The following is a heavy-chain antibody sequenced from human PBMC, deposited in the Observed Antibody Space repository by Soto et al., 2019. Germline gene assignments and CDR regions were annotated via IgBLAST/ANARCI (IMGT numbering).Heavy chain of an antibody. CDR1: GYTFTNYA. V-gene: IGHV1-3*01. CDR3: AREGYCSSTSCFDY. CDR2: FIAGNGNT. D-gene: IGHD2-2*01. J-gene: IGHJ4*02. Sequence: VASVKVSCKASGYTFTNYAMHWVRQAPGQRREWMGWFIAGNGNTKYSQKFQGRVTITRDTSASTAYMELRSLRSADTAVYYCAREGYCSSTSCFDYWGQGTLVTVSS.